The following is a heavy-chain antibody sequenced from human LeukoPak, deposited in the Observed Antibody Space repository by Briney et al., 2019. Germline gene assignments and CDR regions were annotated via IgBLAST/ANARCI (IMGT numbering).Heavy chain of an antibody. Sequence: KTGGSLRLSCAASGFTFSSYSMNWVRQAPGKGLEWVSSISSSSSYIYYADSVKGRFTISRDNAKNSLYLQMNSLRAEDTAVYYCAREGGGYYDSSGPWDWGQGTLVTVSS. D-gene: IGHD3-22*01. CDR1: GFTFSSYS. CDR2: ISSSSSYI. V-gene: IGHV3-21*01. CDR3: AREGGGYYDSSGPWD. J-gene: IGHJ4*02.